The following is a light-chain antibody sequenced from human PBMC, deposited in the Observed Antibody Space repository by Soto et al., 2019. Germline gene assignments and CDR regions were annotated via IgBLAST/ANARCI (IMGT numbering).Light chain of an antibody. CDR1: QSVGTN. CDR2: AGS. J-gene: IGKJ4*01. CDR3: QQYNKWPLT. Sequence: EIVMTQSPATLSVSPGEGASLSCRARQSVGTNLAWYRQTPGQAPRLLIYAGSTRATGIPARLSGSGSGTEFTLTISSLQSEDFSVYYCQQYNKWPLTFGGGTKVDI. V-gene: IGKV3D-15*01.